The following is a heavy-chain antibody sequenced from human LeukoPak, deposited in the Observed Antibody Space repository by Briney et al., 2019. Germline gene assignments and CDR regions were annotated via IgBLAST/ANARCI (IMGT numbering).Heavy chain of an antibody. CDR2: ISYDGNNK. CDR1: GFTFSTYT. V-gene: IGHV3-30-3*01. D-gene: IGHD3-22*01. CDR3: ARGGITMIVY. Sequence: GRSLRLSCAASGFTFSTYTMHWIRQAPGKGLEWVALISYDGNNKYYADSVKGRFIISRDNSKNSLYLQMNSLRAEDTAVYYCARGGITMIVYWGQGTLVTVSS. J-gene: IGHJ4*02.